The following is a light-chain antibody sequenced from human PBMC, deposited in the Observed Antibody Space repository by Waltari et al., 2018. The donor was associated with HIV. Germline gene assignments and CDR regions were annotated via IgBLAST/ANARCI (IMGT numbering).Light chain of an antibody. CDR3: LQDYNYPPT. Sequence: AIQMTQSPSSLSASVGDKVTITCRASQGVKSDLGWYQQRPGKAPNLLIYAVSSLQTGVPLRFSGSGSGTTSTLTISSLQPEDFATYYCLQDYNYPPTFGQGTKV. CDR1: QGVKSD. J-gene: IGKJ1*01. CDR2: AVS. V-gene: IGKV1-6*01.